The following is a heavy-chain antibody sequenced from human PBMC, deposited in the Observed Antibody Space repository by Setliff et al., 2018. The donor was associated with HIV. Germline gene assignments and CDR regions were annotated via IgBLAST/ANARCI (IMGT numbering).Heavy chain of an antibody. CDR1: GGTFSIYA. D-gene: IGHD4-17*01. Sequence: SVKVSCKASGGTFSIYAISWVRQAPGQGLEWMGGIIPIFGTANYAKKFQGRVTITADDSTSTAYMELRSLRSDDTAMYYCARPGGSYGDYGWYLRFWGQGTLVTVSS. J-gene: IGHJ4*02. CDR2: IIPIFGTA. V-gene: IGHV1-69*13. CDR3: ARPGGSYGDYGWYLRF.